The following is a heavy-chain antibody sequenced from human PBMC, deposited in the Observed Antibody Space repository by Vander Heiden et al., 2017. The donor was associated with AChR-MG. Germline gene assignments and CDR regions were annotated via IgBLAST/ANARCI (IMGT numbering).Heavy chain of an antibody. Sequence: QVQLVASGGGVVQPGRSLSLACAASGFTFSSYAMHWVRQAPGKGLEWVAVISYDGSNKYYADSVKGRFTISRDNSKNTLYLQMNSLRAEDTAVYYCARVSSFGYDSSGYPFDYWGQGTLVTVSS. J-gene: IGHJ4*02. CDR3: ARVSSFGYDSSGYPFDY. CDR1: GFTFSSYA. CDR2: ISYDGSNK. V-gene: IGHV3-30-3*01. D-gene: IGHD3-22*01.